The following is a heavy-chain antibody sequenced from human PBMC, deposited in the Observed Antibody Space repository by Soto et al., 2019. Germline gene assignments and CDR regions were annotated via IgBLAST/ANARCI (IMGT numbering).Heavy chain of an antibody. CDR1: GFTFSSYA. V-gene: IGHV3-23*01. CDR2: ISGSDGST. Sequence: GGSLRLSCAASGFTFSSYAMSWVRQAPGKGLEWVSAISGSDGSTYYADSVKGRFTISRDNSKNTLYLQMNSLRAEDTAVYYCAKDYDILSGYYIYWGQGTLVTVSS. CDR3: AKDYDILSGYYIY. D-gene: IGHD3-9*01. J-gene: IGHJ4*02.